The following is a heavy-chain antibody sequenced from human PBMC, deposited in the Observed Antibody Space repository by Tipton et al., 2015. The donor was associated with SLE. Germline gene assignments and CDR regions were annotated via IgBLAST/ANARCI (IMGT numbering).Heavy chain of an antibody. CDR1: GGPISSDNYY. Sequence: TLSLTCSVSGGPISSDNYYWSWIRQHPGKGPEWMGYIYYSGTTYYNPSLKSRLIISIDTSDNQFSLKLNSVTAADTAVYYCARNYHDNGGHYEFNFWGQGTLVTVSS. J-gene: IGHJ4*02. CDR2: IYYSGTT. V-gene: IGHV4-31*03. D-gene: IGHD3-22*01. CDR3: ARNYHDNGGHYEFNF.